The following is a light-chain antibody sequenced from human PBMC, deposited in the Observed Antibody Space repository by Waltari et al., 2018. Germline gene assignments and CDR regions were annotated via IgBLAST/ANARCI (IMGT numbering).Light chain of an antibody. CDR2: YDS. Sequence: SYVLTQPPSVSVAPGETARITCGGNNIESKSVHWYRQRPGQAPVLVISYDSDRPSGIPERFAGSNAGNTATLTISWVEAGDEADYYCQVWDANTDPGVFGTGTEVTVL. J-gene: IGLJ1*01. CDR1: NIESKS. V-gene: IGLV3-21*01. CDR3: QVWDANTDPGV.